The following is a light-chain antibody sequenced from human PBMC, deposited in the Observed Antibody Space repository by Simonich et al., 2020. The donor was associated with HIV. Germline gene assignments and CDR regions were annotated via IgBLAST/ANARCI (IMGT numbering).Light chain of an antibody. CDR1: TLGEKY. Sequence: SYELIQPPSVSVSPGQTATITCSGDTLGEKYVGWYQQKPVQSPVLVIYQDYKRPSGIPEGFSGSNSGNTASLTISGTQGMDEADYYCQAWDSSTAVFGGGTKLTVL. CDR3: QAWDSSTAV. CDR2: QDY. V-gene: IGLV3-1*01. J-gene: IGLJ3*02.